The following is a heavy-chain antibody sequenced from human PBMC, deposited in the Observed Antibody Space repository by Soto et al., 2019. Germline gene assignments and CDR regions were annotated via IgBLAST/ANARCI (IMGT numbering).Heavy chain of an antibody. Sequence: SETLSLTCTVSGGSISSYYWSWIRQPPGKGLEWIGYIYYSGSTNYNPSLKSRVTISVDTSKNQFSLKLSSVTAADTAVYYCARSHYDILTGYSYNWFDPWGQGTPVTVSS. V-gene: IGHV4-59*08. D-gene: IGHD3-9*01. CDR1: GGSISSYY. J-gene: IGHJ5*02. CDR2: IYYSGST. CDR3: ARSHYDILTGYSYNWFDP.